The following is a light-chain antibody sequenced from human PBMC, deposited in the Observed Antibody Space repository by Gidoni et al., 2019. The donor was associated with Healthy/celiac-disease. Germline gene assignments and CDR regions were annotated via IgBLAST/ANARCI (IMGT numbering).Light chain of an antibody. CDR2: GAS. CDR1: QSVSSSY. CDR3: QQFGSSHWT. V-gene: IGKV3-20*01. Sequence: EIVLTQSPGTLSLSPGERATLSCRASQSVSSSYLAWYQQKPGQAPRLLISGASSWATGIPDRFSGSGSGTGFTLTISRLEPEDFAVYYCQQFGSSHWTFGQGTKVEIK. J-gene: IGKJ1*01.